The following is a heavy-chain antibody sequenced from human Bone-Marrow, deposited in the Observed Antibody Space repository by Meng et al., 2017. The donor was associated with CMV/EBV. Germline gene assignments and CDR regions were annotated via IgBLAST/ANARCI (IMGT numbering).Heavy chain of an antibody. V-gene: IGHV3-9*03. J-gene: IGHJ6*02. D-gene: IGHD3-3*01. CDR2: ISWNSGSI. Sequence: GGSLRLSCAASGFTFDDYAMHWVRQAPGKGLEWVSGISWNSGSIGYADSVKGRFTISRDNAKNSLYLQMNSLRAEDMALYYCARDATIFGVVSYMDVWGQGTTVTVSS. CDR3: ARDATIFGVVSYMDV. CDR1: GFTFDDYA.